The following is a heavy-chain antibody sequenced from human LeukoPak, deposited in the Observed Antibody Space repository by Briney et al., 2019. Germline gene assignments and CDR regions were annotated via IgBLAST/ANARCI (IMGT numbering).Heavy chain of an antibody. CDR1: GGTFSSYA. Sequence: SVKVSCKASGGTFSSYAISWVRQAPGQGLEWMGRIIPILGIANYAQKFQGRATITADKSTSTAYMELSSLRSEDTAVYYCARDPDTAGYFDYWGQGTLVTVSS. D-gene: IGHD5-18*01. V-gene: IGHV1-69*04. J-gene: IGHJ4*02. CDR2: IIPILGIA. CDR3: ARDPDTAGYFDY.